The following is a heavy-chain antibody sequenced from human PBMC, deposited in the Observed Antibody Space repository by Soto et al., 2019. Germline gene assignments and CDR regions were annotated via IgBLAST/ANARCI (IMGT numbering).Heavy chain of an antibody. Sequence: SLRLSCAASGFTFSNAWMSWVRQAPGKGLEWVGRIKSKTDGGTTDYAAPVKGRFTISRDDSKNTLYLQMNSLKTEDTAVYYCTTGYCSSTSCYSYYIDYWGQGTLVTVSS. CDR3: TTGYCSSTSCYSYYIDY. CDR1: GFTFSNAW. V-gene: IGHV3-15*01. D-gene: IGHD2-2*01. CDR2: IKSKTDGGTT. J-gene: IGHJ4*02.